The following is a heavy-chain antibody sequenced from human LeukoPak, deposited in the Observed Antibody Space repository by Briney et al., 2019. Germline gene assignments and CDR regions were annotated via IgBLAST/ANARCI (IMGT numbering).Heavy chain of an antibody. J-gene: IGHJ3*02. Sequence: ASVKVSCKASGYTFTSYGISWVRQAPGQGLEWMGWISAYNGNTNYAQKLQGRVTMTTDTSTSTAYIELRSLRSDDTAVYYCARERGYDFWSGLIPLFDIWGQGTMVTVSS. D-gene: IGHD3-3*01. V-gene: IGHV1-18*01. CDR1: GYTFTSYG. CDR2: ISAYNGNT. CDR3: ARERGYDFWSGLIPLFDI.